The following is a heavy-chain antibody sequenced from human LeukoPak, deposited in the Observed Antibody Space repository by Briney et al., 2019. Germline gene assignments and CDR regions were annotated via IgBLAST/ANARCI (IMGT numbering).Heavy chain of an antibody. D-gene: IGHD2-15*01. J-gene: IGHJ6*03. V-gene: IGHV3-30*02. CDR1: GFIFSSYG. CDR2: IRFDGSNK. Sequence: GGSLRLSCAASGFIFSSYGMHWVRQAPGKGLEWVTFIRFDGSNKYYADSVKGRFTISRDNSKNTLNLQMNSLRAEDTAVYYCAKDWRRIVVVGPVARHGNYMDVWGKGTTVTISS. CDR3: AKDWRRIVVVGPVARHGNYMDV.